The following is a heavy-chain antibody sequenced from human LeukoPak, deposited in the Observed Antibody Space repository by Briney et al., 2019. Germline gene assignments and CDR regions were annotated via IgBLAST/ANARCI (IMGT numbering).Heavy chain of an antibody. D-gene: IGHD3-9*01. CDR1: GYAFDSYG. CDR2: ISTYNGNT. Sequence: ASVKVSRKASGYAFDSYGLTWVRQAPGQGPERMGWISTYNGNTIYAQKFQGRVSMTTDTSTKTAYMEVRSLRSDDTAVYFCARDILTGNALGHWGQGTQVTVSS. J-gene: IGHJ4*02. CDR3: ARDILTGNALGH. V-gene: IGHV1-18*04.